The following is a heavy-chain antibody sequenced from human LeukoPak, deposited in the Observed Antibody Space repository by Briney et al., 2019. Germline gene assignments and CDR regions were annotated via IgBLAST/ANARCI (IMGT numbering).Heavy chain of an antibody. Sequence: SETLSLTCTVSGGSITSSGDYWVWIRQPLGKGLEWIASIYYTGSTYYNPSLKSRVTISADTSRNQFSLKLSSVTAADTAVYYCARGSGWYGNWGQGTLVTVSS. V-gene: IGHV4-39*01. CDR2: IYYTGST. CDR1: GGSITSSGDY. CDR3: ARGSGWYGN. J-gene: IGHJ4*02. D-gene: IGHD6-19*01.